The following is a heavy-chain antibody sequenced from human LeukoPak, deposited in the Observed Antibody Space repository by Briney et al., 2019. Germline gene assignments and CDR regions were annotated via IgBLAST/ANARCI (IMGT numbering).Heavy chain of an antibody. J-gene: IGHJ6*03. Sequence: SETLSLTCTVSGGSISNYYWTWIRQPAGKGLEWIGRIYTSGGTNYNPSLKSRVTMSVDTSKNQFSLKLSSVTAADTAVYYCARVNYYYYYMDVWGKGTTVTIPS. CDR3: ARVNYYYYYMDV. V-gene: IGHV4-4*07. CDR1: GGSISNYY. CDR2: IYTSGGT.